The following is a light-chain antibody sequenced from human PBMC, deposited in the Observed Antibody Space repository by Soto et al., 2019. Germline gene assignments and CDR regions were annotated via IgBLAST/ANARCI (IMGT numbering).Light chain of an antibody. CDR3: QQYSTYSRT. CDR2: KAS. J-gene: IGKJ1*01. V-gene: IGKV1-5*03. Sequence: DIQMTQSPSTLSASVGDRVTITCRASQSSSDWLAWYQQKPGKAPNLLIYKASTLESGVPSRFSGSGSGTEFTLTISSLQPDDFATYYCQQYSTYSRTFGQGTKVEIK. CDR1: QSSSDW.